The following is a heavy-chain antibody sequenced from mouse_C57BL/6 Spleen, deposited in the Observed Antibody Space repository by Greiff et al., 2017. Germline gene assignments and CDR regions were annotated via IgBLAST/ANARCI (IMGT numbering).Heavy chain of an antibody. CDR3: ARDGRLRLYWYFDV. V-gene: IGHV5-4*01. Sequence: DVHLVESGGGLVKPGGSLKLSCAASGFTFSSYAMSWVRQTPEKRLEWVATISDGGSYTYYPDNVKGRFTISRDNAKNNLYLQMSHLKSEDTAMYYCARDGRLRLYWYFDVWGTGTTVTVSS. CDR2: ISDGGSYT. CDR1: GFTFSSYA. J-gene: IGHJ1*03. D-gene: IGHD2-4*01.